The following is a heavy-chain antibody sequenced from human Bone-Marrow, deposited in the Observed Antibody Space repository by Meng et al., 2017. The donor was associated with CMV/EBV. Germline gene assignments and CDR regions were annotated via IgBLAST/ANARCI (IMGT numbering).Heavy chain of an antibody. V-gene: IGHV1-69*10. Sequence: SVKVSCKASGGTFSSYAISWVRQAPGQGLEWMGGIIPILGIANYAQKFQGRVTITADKSTSTAYMELSSLRSEDTAVYYCARGARISEGQQLDCNWFDPWGQGPLVTVSS. CDR2: IIPILGIA. CDR3: ARGARISEGQQLDCNWFDP. CDR1: GGTFSSYA. J-gene: IGHJ5*02. D-gene: IGHD6-13*01.